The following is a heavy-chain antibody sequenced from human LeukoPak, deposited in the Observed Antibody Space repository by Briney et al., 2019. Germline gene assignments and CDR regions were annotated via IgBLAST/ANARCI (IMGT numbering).Heavy chain of an antibody. Sequence: SETLSLTCTVSGGSISSGDYFWSWVRQPPGKGLEWIGYIYYSGSTYYNPSLKSRVTISVDTSKNQFSLKLSSVTAADTAVYYCARVVAGTADYWGQGTLVTVSS. V-gene: IGHV4-30-4*01. CDR3: ARVVAGTADY. J-gene: IGHJ4*02. D-gene: IGHD6-19*01. CDR1: GGSISSGDYF. CDR2: IYYSGST.